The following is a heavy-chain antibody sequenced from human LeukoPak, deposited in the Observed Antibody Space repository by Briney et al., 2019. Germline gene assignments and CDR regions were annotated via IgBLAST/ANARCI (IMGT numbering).Heavy chain of an antibody. Sequence: SETLSLTCTVSGDSITSLTYYWGWIRQPPGKGLEGVARIYYNETTYYSPSLKRLATISVNSKDNQFSLRLSSVTGADTAVYFCAGYSSGWSSGGGYWGQGTLVTVSS. J-gene: IGHJ4*02. CDR2: IYYNETT. CDR1: GDSITSLTYY. CDR3: AGYSSGWSSGGGY. D-gene: IGHD6-19*01. V-gene: IGHV4-39*01.